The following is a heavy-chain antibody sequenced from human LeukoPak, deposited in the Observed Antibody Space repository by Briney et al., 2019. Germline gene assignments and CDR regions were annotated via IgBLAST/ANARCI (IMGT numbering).Heavy chain of an antibody. J-gene: IGHJ4*02. Sequence: PGGSLRLSCAASGFTVSSNYMTWVRQAPGKGLEWVSLIYSGGSTYYADSVKGRFTIPRDNSKNTLYLQMNSLRAEDTAVYYCARDRGNDYGDYLGYWGQGTLVTVSS. CDR3: ARDRGNDYGDYLGY. D-gene: IGHD4-17*01. CDR1: GFTVSSNY. V-gene: IGHV3-53*01. CDR2: IYSGGST.